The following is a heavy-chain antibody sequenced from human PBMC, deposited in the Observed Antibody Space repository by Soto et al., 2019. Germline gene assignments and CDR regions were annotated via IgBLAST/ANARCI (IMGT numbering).Heavy chain of an antibody. V-gene: IGHV1-3*01. CDR2: INADNGDT. J-gene: IGHJ6*03. Sequence: GASVKVSCKASGYTFTAYHVHWVRQAPGQGLEWMGWINADNGDTKYAQKFQGRVTITRDTSTSTAYMELSSLRSEDTAVYYCARGEITGTTSYYYYYYMDVWGKGTTVTVSS. CDR3: ARGEITGTTSYYYYYYMDV. CDR1: GYTFTAYH. D-gene: IGHD1-7*01.